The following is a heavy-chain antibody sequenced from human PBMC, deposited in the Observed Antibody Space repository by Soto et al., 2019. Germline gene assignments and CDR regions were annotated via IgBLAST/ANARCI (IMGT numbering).Heavy chain of an antibody. V-gene: IGHV6-1*01. D-gene: IGHD6-25*01. CDR3: AKDAATDELFTRYYYYYGMDV. J-gene: IGHJ6*02. Sequence: SQTLSLTCVISGDSVSSNSAGWNWIRQSPSRGLEWLGRTYYKSKWNNDYALSVKSRITINPDTSKNQFSLHLYSVTPEDTAVYYCAKDAATDELFTRYYYYYGMDVWGQGTTVTVYS. CDR2: TYYKSKWNN. CDR1: GDSVSSNSAG.